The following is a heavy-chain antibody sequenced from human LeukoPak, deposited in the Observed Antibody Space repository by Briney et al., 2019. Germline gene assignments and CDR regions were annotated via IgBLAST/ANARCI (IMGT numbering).Heavy chain of an antibody. CDR2: LYYNGST. CDR3: ARLYCTGGSCYEYY. Sequence: SETLSLTCTVSGGSISGYSWSWIRQPAGRGLEFIGYLYYNGSTNYSPSLKSRVTISLDTSKKQFSLKLRSVTAADTAVYYRARLYCTGGSCYEYYWGQGTLVTVSS. CDR1: GGSISGYS. D-gene: IGHD2-15*01. J-gene: IGHJ4*02. V-gene: IGHV4-59*08.